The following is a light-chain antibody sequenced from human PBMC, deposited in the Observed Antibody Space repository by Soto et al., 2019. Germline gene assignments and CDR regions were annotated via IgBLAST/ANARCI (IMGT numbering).Light chain of an antibody. CDR1: QSVSSN. CDR3: QQYGDWPPDT. CDR2: GAS. J-gene: IGKJ2*01. Sequence: EKVMTQSPATLSVSPGERATLSCRASQSVSSNLAWYQQKPGQAPRLLIYGASSRATGIPVRFSGSGSGTEFTLTINSLQSEDFAVYYCQQYGDWPPDTFGQGTKVDI. V-gene: IGKV3-15*01.